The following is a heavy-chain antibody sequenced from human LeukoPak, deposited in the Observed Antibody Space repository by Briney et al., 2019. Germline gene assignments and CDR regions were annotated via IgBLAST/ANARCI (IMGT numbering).Heavy chain of an antibody. D-gene: IGHD3-3*01. CDR2: IYYSGST. V-gene: IGHV4-59*01. CDR3: ASTYYDFWSGYYGSYYFDY. J-gene: IGHJ4*02. Sequence: SETLSLTCTVSGGSISSYYWSWIRQPPGKGLEWIGYIYYSGSTNYNPSLKSRVTISVDTSRNQFSLKLSSVTAADTAVYHCASTYYDFWSGYYGSYYFDYWGQGTLVTVSS. CDR1: GGSISSYY.